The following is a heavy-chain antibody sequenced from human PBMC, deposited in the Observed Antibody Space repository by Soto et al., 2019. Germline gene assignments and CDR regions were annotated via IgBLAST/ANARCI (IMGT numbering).Heavy chain of an antibody. V-gene: IGHV3-53*01. CDR3: ARETRDYLHY. D-gene: IGHD3-10*01. J-gene: IGHJ4*02. CDR1: GFTFSSSY. CDR2: IYSGGST. Sequence: GGSLRLSCAASGFTFSSSYMSWVRQAPGKGLEWVSVIYSGGSTYYADSVKGRFTISRDNSKNTLYLQMNSLRAEDTAVYYCARETRDYLHYWGQGTLVTVSS.